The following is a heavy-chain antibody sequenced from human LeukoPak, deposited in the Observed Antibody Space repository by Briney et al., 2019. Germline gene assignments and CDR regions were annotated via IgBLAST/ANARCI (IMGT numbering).Heavy chain of an antibody. CDR1: GFTFGDYA. Sequence: GGSLRLSCIGSGFTFGDYAMSWVRQAPGKGLEWVGFIRDRGDRGTADYAASVKCRIIISSDDPKTIAYLQMNSLKNEDTAVYYGTRKMKGGSCWALDYWGQGILVSVSS. J-gene: IGHJ4*02. CDR3: TRKMKGGSCWALDY. V-gene: IGHV3-49*04. CDR2: IRDRGDRGTA. D-gene: IGHD6-19*01.